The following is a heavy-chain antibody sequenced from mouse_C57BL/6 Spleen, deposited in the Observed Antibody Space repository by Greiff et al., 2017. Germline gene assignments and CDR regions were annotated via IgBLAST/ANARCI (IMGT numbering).Heavy chain of an antibody. CDR1: GYAFSSSW. V-gene: IGHV1-82*01. J-gene: IGHJ4*01. Sequence: VQLQQSGPELVKPGASVKISCKASGYAFSSSWMNWVKQRPGKGLEWIGRIYPGDGDTNYNGKFKGKATLTADKSSSTAYMQLSSLTSEDSAVYFCARVMEFGYAMDCWGQRTSVTVSS. D-gene: IGHD2-3*01. CDR3: ARVMEFGYAMDC. CDR2: IYPGDGDT.